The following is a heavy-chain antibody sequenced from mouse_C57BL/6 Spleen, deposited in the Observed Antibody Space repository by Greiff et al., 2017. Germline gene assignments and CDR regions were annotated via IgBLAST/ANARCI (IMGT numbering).Heavy chain of an antibody. D-gene: IGHD4-1*01. Sequence: DVKLVESGGGLVKPGGSLKLSCAASGFTFSSYAMSWVRQTPEKRLEWVATISDGGSYTYYPDNVKGRFTISRDNAKNNLYLQMRHLKSEDTAMYYCAREGWDGYWGQGTTLTVSS. CDR2: ISDGGSYT. V-gene: IGHV5-4*01. CDR3: AREGWDGY. CDR1: GFTFSSYA. J-gene: IGHJ2*01.